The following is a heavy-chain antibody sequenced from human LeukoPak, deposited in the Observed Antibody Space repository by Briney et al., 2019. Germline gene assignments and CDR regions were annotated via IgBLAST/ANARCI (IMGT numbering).Heavy chain of an antibody. J-gene: IGHJ4*02. CDR1: GFTFSSYS. V-gene: IGHV3-21*01. D-gene: IGHD3-10*01. CDR2: ISSRAAYR. Sequence: GWSLLLSCAASGFTFSSYSMNWVRQAPGMALVWVSSISSRAAYRDSAHSLTSRFTISRDNAKNSLYLRMNSRRADDTAVYYCARGVYSFDYWGQGTLGTVSS. CDR3: ARGVYSFDY.